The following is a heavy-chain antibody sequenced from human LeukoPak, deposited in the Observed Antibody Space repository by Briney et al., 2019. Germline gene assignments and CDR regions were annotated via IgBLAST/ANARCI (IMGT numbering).Heavy chain of an antibody. D-gene: IGHD2-2*01. V-gene: IGHV3-30-3*01. CDR3: ARDPLPAAIEYFQH. CDR1: GFTFSSYA. CDR2: ISYDGSNK. J-gene: IGHJ1*01. Sequence: GRSLRLSCEASGFTFSSYAMPWVRQAPGKGLEWVAVISYDGSNKYYADSVKGRFTISRDNSKNTLYLQMNSLRAEDTAVYYCARDPLPAAIEYFQHWGQGTLVTVSS.